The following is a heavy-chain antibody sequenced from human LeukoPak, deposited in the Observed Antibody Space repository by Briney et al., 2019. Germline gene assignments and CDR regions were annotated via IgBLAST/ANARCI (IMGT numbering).Heavy chain of an antibody. J-gene: IGHJ4*02. CDR2: ISYDGSNK. V-gene: IGHV3-30-3*01. CDR1: GFTFSSYA. Sequence: GGSLRLSCAASGFTFSSYAMHWVRQAPGKGLEWVAVISYDGSNKYYADSVKGRFTISRDNSKNTLYLQMNSLRAEDTAVYYCARVGGELLWFGELLLHGSDYWGQGTLVTVSS. CDR3: ARVGGELLWFGELLLHGSDY. D-gene: IGHD3-10*01.